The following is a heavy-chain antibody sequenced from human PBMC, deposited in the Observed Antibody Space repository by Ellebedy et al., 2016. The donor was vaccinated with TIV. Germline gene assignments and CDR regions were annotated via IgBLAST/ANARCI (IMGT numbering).Heavy chain of an antibody. D-gene: IGHD3-10*01. CDR1: GYFISSGYY. V-gene: IGHV4-38-2*02. J-gene: IGHJ3*02. CDR3: ARCRVYAFDI. CDR2: IYHSGST. Sequence: SETLSLTCTVSGYFISSGYYWGWIRQPPGKGLEWIGSIYHSGSTYYNPSLKSRVTISVDTSKNQFSLKLSSLTAADTAVYYCARCRVYAFDIWGQGTMVTVSS.